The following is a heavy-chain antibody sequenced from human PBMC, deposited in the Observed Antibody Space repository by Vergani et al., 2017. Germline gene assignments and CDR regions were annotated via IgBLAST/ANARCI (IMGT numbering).Heavy chain of an antibody. CDR1: GYTFTSYD. V-gene: IGHV1-18*01. CDR2: ISAYNGNT. Sequence: QVQLVQSGAEVKKPGASVKVSCKASGYTFTSYDINWVRQATGQGLEWMGWISAYNGNTNYAQKLQGRVTMTTDTSTSTAYMELRSLRSDDTAVYYCARGEEQWLVPHDAFDIWGQGTMVTVSS. CDR3: ARGEEQWLVPHDAFDI. J-gene: IGHJ3*02. D-gene: IGHD6-19*01.